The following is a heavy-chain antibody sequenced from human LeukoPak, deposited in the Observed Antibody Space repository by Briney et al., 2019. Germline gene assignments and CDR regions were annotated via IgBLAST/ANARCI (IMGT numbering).Heavy chain of an antibody. CDR2: IYTSGST. CDR1: GGSISSYY. Sequence: PSETLSLTCTVSGGSISSYYWSWIRQPAGKGLEWIGRIYTSGSTNYNPSLKGRVTMSVDTSKNQFSLKLSSVTAADTAVYYCARDRDGDYSYYYYYYMDVWGKGTTVTVSS. D-gene: IGHD4-17*01. CDR3: ARDRDGDYSYYYYYYMDV. J-gene: IGHJ6*03. V-gene: IGHV4-4*07.